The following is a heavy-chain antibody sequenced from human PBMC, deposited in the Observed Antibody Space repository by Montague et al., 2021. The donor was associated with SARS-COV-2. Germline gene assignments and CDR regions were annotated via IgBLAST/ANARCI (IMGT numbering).Heavy chain of an antibody. CDR2: INYTGNN. V-gene: IGHV4-39*01. Sequence: SETLSLTCTVSGDSVKTNLYYWGWMCQPPGKGLVWNGNINYTGNNYYNLSLKSRVTMYVATSKNQFSLKLTSVTAADTAVYYCANAGRCSSGGCYSPFDPWGQGSLVTVSS. J-gene: IGHJ5*02. D-gene: IGHD2-15*01. CDR3: ANAGRCSSGGCYSPFDP. CDR1: GDSVKTNLYY.